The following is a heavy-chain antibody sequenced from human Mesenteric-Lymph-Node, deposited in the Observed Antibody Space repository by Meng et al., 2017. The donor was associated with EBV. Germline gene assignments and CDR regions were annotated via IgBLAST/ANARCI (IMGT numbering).Heavy chain of an antibody. V-gene: IGHV4-39*01. CDR2: IYYTGTT. Sequence: ESGPGLVKISWPRSPPCTVSGGYIGSSSYYWGWIRQPPGKGLEWIGNIYYTGTTYYNPSLRSRVTISIDMSKKQFSLRLTSVTAADTAVYYCARLPLEDEVVAPWSWGQGTLVTVSS. CDR3: ARLPLEDEVVAPWS. CDR1: GGYIGSSSYY. D-gene: IGHD2-15*01. J-gene: IGHJ5*02.